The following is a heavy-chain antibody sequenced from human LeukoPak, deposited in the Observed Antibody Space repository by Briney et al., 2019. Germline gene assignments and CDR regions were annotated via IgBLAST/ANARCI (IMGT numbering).Heavy chain of an antibody. J-gene: IGHJ3*02. V-gene: IGHV4-34*01. CDR2: INHSGST. CDR1: GGSLSGYY. Sequence: PSETLSLTCAVYGGSLSGYYWSWIRQPPGKGLEWIGEINHSGSTNYNPSLKSRVTISVDTSKNQLSLKLSSVTAADTAVYYCARVDSSGYYYRYDAFDIWGQGTMVTVSS. D-gene: IGHD3-22*01. CDR3: ARVDSSGYYYRYDAFDI.